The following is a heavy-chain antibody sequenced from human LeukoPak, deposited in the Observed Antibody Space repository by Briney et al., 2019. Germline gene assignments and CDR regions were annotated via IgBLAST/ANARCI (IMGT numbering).Heavy chain of an antibody. CDR2: ISGSGGST. V-gene: IGHV3-23*01. CDR1: GFTFSSYG. Sequence: PGGSLRLSCAASGFTFSSYGMSWVRQAPGKGLEWVSAISGSGGSTYYADSVKGRFTISRDNSKNTLYLQMNSLRAEDTAVYYCAKPRAVRLGELSAPMGPSGYWGQGTLVTVSS. J-gene: IGHJ4*02. CDR3: AKPRAVRLGELSAPMGPSGY. D-gene: IGHD3-16*02.